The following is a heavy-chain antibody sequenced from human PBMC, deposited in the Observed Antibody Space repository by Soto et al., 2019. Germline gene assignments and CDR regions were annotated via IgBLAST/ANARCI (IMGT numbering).Heavy chain of an antibody. CDR3: AREGVLLWFGEPLRGMDV. CDR2: IYYSGST. CDR1: GCSVSSGSYY. V-gene: IGHV4-61*01. Sequence: PSETLSLTCTVSGCSVSSGSYYWSWIRQPPGKGLEWIGNIYYSGSTNYNPSLKSRVTISVNTSKTQFSLKLSPVTAADTAVYYCAREGVLLWFGEPLRGMDVRGQGTTVTVAS. D-gene: IGHD3-10*01. J-gene: IGHJ6*02.